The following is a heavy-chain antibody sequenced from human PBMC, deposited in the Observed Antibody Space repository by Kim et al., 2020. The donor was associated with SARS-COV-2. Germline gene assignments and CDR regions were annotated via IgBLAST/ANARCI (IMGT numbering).Heavy chain of an antibody. V-gene: IGHV1-46*01. CDR3: ARERDLVWYNWRGLGDY. CDR2: INPTAGST. Sequence: ASVKVSCKASGYTFTNYCMHWVRQAPGQGLEWMGIINPTAGSTTYAQRFQGRVTMTRDTSTSTVYMELSSLRSEDTAVYYCARERDLVWYNWRGLGDYWGQGSLVTVSS. CDR1: GYTFTNYC. J-gene: IGHJ4*02. D-gene: IGHD1-20*01.